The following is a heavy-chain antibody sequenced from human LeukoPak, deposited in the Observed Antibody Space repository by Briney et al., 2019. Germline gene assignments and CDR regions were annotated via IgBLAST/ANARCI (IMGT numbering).Heavy chain of an antibody. D-gene: IGHD6-19*01. CDR3: ARDRETVAGTLGWFDP. CDR2: INPTGGST. Sequence: GASVKVSCKASGYTFTSYYMHWVRQAPGQGLEWMGLINPTGGSTGYAQKFQGRVTMTRDMSTSTDYMELSSLRSEDTAVYYCARDRETVAGTLGWFDPWGQGTLVTVSS. CDR1: GYTFTSYY. V-gene: IGHV1-46*01. J-gene: IGHJ5*02.